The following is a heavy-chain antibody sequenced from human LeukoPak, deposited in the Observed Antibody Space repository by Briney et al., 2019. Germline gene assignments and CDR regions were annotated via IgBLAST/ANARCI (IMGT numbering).Heavy chain of an antibody. D-gene: IGHD6-13*01. Sequence: GGSLRLSCAVSGFTFTNYWMSWARQSPGKGLEWVSGISWNSGSIGYADSVKGRFTISRDNAKNSLYLQMNSLRAEDTALYYCARGGSSWIFDYWGQGTLVTVSS. CDR1: GFTFTNYW. CDR3: ARGGSSWIFDY. J-gene: IGHJ4*02. CDR2: ISWNSGSI. V-gene: IGHV3-20*04.